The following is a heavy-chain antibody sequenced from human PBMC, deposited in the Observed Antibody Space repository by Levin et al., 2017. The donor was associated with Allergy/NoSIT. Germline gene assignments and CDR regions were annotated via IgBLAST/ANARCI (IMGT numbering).Heavy chain of an antibody. CDR1: GGTFSSYA. V-gene: IGHV1-69*13. J-gene: IGHJ5*02. CDR2: IIPIFGTA. Sequence: ASVKVSCKASGGTFSSYAISWVRQAPGQGLEWMGGIIPIFGTANYAQKFQGRVTITADESTSTAYMELSSLRSEDTAVYYCARGGEWLPNNWFDPWGQGTLVTVSS. CDR3: ARGGEWLPNNWFDP. D-gene: IGHD3-3*01.